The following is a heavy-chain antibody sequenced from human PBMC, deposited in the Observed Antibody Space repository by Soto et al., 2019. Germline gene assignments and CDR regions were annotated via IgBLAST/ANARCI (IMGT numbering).Heavy chain of an antibody. CDR2: ISNDGSNK. Sequence: QVQLVESGGGVVQPGRSLRLSCAASGFTFSRYAMHWVRQAPGKGLEWVAVISNDGSNKYYADSVKGRFTISRDNSKNTLYLQMIRLRAEDTAVYYCAGMASFYCSGGSCYPTYGMDVWGQVTMVTVSS. J-gene: IGHJ6*02. CDR1: GFTFSRYA. CDR3: AGMASFYCSGGSCYPTYGMDV. V-gene: IGHV3-30-3*01. D-gene: IGHD2-15*01.